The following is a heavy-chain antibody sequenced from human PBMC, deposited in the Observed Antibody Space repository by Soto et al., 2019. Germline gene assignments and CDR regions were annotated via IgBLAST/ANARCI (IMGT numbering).Heavy chain of an antibody. CDR2: IYYSGST. Sequence: QLQLQESGPGLVKPSETLSLTCTVSGGSISSSSYYWGWIRQPPGKGLEWIGSIYYSGSTYYNPSLKSRVTISVGTSKIQYSPKLRSVTAADTAVYYCARPGPKRGTEAFDILGQGTMVTGSS. J-gene: IGHJ3*02. D-gene: IGHD7-27*01. CDR1: GGSISSSSYY. V-gene: IGHV4-39*01. CDR3: ARPGPKRGTEAFDI.